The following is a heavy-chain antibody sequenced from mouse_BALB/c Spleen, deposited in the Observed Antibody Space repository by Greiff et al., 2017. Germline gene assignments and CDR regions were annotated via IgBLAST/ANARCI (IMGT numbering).Heavy chain of an antibody. Sequence: EVKLMESGPGLVKPSQSLSLTCTVTGYSITSDYAWNWIRQFPGNKLEWMGYISYSGSTSYNPSLKSRISITRDTSKNQFFLQLNSVTTEDTATYYCARRGNGNYDDAMDYWGQGTSVTVSS. V-gene: IGHV3-2*02. CDR1: GYSITSDYA. D-gene: IGHD2-1*01. CDR2: ISYSGST. J-gene: IGHJ4*01. CDR3: ARRGNGNYDDAMDY.